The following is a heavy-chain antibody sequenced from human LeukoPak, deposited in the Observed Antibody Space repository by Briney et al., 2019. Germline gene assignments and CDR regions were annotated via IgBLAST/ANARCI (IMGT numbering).Heavy chain of an antibody. Sequence: ASVKVSCKASGYTFTNYFIHWVRQAPGHGLEWMGVINPNGGSTSYAQKFQGRVSMTRDTSTSTVYMELSSLRSEDTAVYYCARVPRRGDRFDPWGQGTLVTVSS. CDR3: ARVPRRGDRFDP. V-gene: IGHV1-46*01. D-gene: IGHD2-21*02. CDR1: GYTFTNYF. CDR2: INPNGGST. J-gene: IGHJ5*02.